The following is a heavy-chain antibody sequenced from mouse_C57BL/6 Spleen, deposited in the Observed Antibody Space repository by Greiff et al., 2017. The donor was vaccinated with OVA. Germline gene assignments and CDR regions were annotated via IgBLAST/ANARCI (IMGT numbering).Heavy chain of an antibody. V-gene: IGHV5-6*02. CDR1: GFTFSSYG. Sequence: EVRLVESGGDLVKPGGSLKLSCAASGFTFSSYGMSWVRQTPDKRLEWVATISSGGSYTYYPDSVKGRFTISRDNAKNTLYLQMSSLKSEDTALYYCARQHYGSHYFDYWGQGTTLTVSS. CDR2: ISSGGSYT. D-gene: IGHD1-1*01. CDR3: ARQHYGSHYFDY. J-gene: IGHJ2*01.